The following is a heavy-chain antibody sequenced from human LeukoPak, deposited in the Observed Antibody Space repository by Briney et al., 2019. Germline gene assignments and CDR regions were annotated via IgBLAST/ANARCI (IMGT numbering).Heavy chain of an antibody. CDR1: GGSISSSNW. CDR2: IYHSGST. V-gene: IGHV4-4*02. D-gene: IGHD1-1*01. Sequence: SETLSLTCAVSGGSISSSNWWSWVRQPPGKGLEWIGEIYHSGSTNYNPSLKSRVTISVDKSKNQFSLKLSSVTAADTAVYYCARGRVSSSTWYSTYYYYFYMDVWGKGTTVTVSS. J-gene: IGHJ6*03. CDR3: ARGRVSSSTWYSTYYYYFYMDV.